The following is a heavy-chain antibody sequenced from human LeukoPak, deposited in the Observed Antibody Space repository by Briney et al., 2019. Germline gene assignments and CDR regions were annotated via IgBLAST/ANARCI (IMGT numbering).Heavy chain of an antibody. J-gene: IGHJ4*02. Sequence: GGSLRLSCAASGFTFSSYAMNWVRQAPGKGLEWVSGTGSTGVSTFYADSVKGRFTVSRDNSKNTLSLQMNSLRAEDTAVYYCARLTADGRLYFVDWGPGTLVTVSS. CDR3: ARLTADGRLYFVD. V-gene: IGHV3-23*01. CDR1: GFTFSSYA. D-gene: IGHD6-13*01. CDR2: TGSTGVST.